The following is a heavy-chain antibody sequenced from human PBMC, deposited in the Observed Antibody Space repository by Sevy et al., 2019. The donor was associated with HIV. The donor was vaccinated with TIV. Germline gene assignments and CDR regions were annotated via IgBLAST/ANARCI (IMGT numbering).Heavy chain of an antibody. Sequence: GGSLRLSCAASEFTFSSYWMHWVRQAPGKGLVWVSRINSDGRSTTYADSVKGRFTISRDNAKNTLYLQMNSLRAEDTAVYYCAREVGFWSGYHMDYYYRMDVWGQGTTVTVSS. CDR2: INSDGRST. CDR1: EFTFSSYW. J-gene: IGHJ6*02. CDR3: AREVGFWSGYHMDYYYRMDV. D-gene: IGHD3-3*01. V-gene: IGHV3-74*03.